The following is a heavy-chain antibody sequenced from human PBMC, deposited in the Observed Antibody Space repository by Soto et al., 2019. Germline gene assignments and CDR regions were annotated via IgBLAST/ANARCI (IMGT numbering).Heavy chain of an antibody. J-gene: IGHJ6*02. D-gene: IGHD6-13*01. V-gene: IGHV3-48*02. CDR1: GFTFSSYS. CDR2: ISSSSSTI. CDR3: ARDPPDSSSWYDYYYYGMDV. Sequence: PGGSLRLSCAASGFTFSSYSMNWVRQAPGKGLEWVSYISSSSSTIYYADSVKGRFTISRDNAKNSLYLQMNSLRDEDTAVYYCARDPPDSSSWYDYYYYGMDVWGQGTMVTVSS.